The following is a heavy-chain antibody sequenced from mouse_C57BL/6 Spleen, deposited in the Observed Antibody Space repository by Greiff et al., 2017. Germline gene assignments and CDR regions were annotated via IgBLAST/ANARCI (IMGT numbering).Heavy chain of an antibody. CDR1: GFTFSSYA. V-gene: IGHV5-4*03. CDR2: ISDGGSYT. J-gene: IGHJ2*01. D-gene: IGHD1-1*01. Sequence: EVMLVESGGGLVKPGGSLKLSCAASGFTFSSYAMSWVRQTPEKRLEWVATISDGGSYTYYPDNVKGRFTISRDNAKNNLYLQMSHLKSEDTAMYYCARGGGKLSYYFDYWGQGTTRTVSS. CDR3: ARGGGKLSYYFDY.